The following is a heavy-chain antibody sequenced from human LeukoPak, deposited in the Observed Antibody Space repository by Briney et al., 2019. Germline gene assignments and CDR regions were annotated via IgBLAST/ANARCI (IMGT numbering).Heavy chain of an antibody. D-gene: IGHD3-16*01. V-gene: IGHV4-61*10. J-gene: IGHJ3*02. CDR3: ARDPFGALDAFDI. Sequence: SQTLSLTCTVSGAAISSGTYYWSWIRQPAGKGLEWIGYIYYSGSTNYNPSLKSRVTISVDTSKNQFSLKLSSVTAADTAVYYCARDPFGALDAFDIWGQGTMVTVSS. CDR2: IYYSGST. CDR1: GAAISSGTYY.